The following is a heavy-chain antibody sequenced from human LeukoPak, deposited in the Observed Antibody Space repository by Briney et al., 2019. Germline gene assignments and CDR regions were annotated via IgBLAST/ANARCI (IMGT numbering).Heavy chain of an antibody. CDR1: GGSISSYY. D-gene: IGHD2-2*01. V-gene: IGHV4-59*01. J-gene: IGHJ6*03. CDR2: IYYSGST. Sequence: SETLSLTCTVSGGSISSYYWSWIRQPPGKGLEWIGYIYYSGSTNYNPSLKSRATISVDTSKNQFSLKLSSVTAADTAVYYCARVWYCSSTSCYGDDYYYYMDVWGKGTTVTVSS. CDR3: ARVWYCSSTSCYGDDYYYYMDV.